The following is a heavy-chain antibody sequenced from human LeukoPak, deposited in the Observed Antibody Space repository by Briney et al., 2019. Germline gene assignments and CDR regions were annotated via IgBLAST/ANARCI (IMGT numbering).Heavy chain of an antibody. CDR1: GYTFTSYG. CDR2: ISAYNGNT. J-gene: IGHJ2*01. D-gene: IGHD1-26*01. CDR3: ARGPYSGSYFWYFDL. V-gene: IGHV1-18*01. Sequence: GASVKVSCKASGYTFTSYGISWVRQAPGQGLEWMGWISAYNGNTNYAQKLQGRVTMTTDTSTSTAYMELRSLRSDDTAVYYCARGPYSGSYFWYFDLWGCGTLVTVSS.